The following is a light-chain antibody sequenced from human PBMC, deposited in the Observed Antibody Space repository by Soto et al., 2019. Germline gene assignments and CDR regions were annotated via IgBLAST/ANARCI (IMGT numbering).Light chain of an antibody. V-gene: IGLV2-8*01. CDR3: SSYAGTNRV. J-gene: IGLJ1*01. Sequence: QSALTQPPSASGSPGQSVTISCTGTSSDVGANNYVSWYQQHPGQAPKLMIYEVTKRPSGVPDRFSGSKSGNTASLTVSGRQAEDEAAYFCSSYAGTNRVFGTGTKLTVL. CDR1: SSDVGANNY. CDR2: EVT.